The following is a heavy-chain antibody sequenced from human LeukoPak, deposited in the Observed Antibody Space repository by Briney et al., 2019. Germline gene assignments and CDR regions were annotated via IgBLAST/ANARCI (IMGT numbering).Heavy chain of an antibody. CDR3: AKARRTYYYDSSGENWFDP. Sequence: GGSLRLSCAASGFTFSSYAMSWVRQAPGKGLEWVSAISGSGGSTYYADSVKGRFTISRDNSKNTLYLQMNSLRAEDTAVYYCAKARRTYYYDSSGENWFDPLGPGNPGHRLL. D-gene: IGHD3-22*01. CDR2: ISGSGGST. J-gene: IGHJ5*02. V-gene: IGHV3-23*01. CDR1: GFTFSSYA.